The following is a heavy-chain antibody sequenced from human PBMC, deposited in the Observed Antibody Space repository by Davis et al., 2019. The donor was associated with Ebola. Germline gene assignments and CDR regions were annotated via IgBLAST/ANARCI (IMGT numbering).Heavy chain of an antibody. CDR2: IWYDGSNK. J-gene: IGHJ4*02. CDR3: AQQLGDYGGNALRY. V-gene: IGHV3-33*03. D-gene: IGHD4-23*01. Sequence: GGSLRLSCAASGFTFSSYGMHWVRQAPGKGLEWVAVIWYDGSNKYYADSVKGRFTISRDDAKKSLYLQMDSLRAEDTAVYYCAQQLGDYGGNALRYWGQGTLVTVSS. CDR1: GFTFSSYG.